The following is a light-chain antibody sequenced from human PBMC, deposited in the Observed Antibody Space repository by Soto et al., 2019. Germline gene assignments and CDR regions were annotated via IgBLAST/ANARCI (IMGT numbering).Light chain of an antibody. J-gene: IGKJ1*01. CDR3: QQYGSSGT. CDR1: QSVSNNY. V-gene: IGKV3-20*01. CDR2: GAS. Sequence: ENGLTEAPGTPALAPGERATLSCSASQSVSNNYLAWYQQKPGQAPRLLIYGASNRATGIPDRFSGSGSGTDFTLTISRLEPEDFAVYYCQQYGSSGTFGQGTKVDIK.